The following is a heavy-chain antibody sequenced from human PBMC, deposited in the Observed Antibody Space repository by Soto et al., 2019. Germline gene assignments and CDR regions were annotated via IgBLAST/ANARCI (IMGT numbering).Heavy chain of an antibody. CDR2: INPSGGST. CDR3: ARDNTGLFDY. Sequence: ASVKVSCKASGYTFTSYYMHWVRQAPGQGLEWMGIINPSGGSTSYAQKFQGRGTMTRDTSTSTVYRELSSLRSEDTAVYYCARDNTGLFDYWGQGTLVTVSS. CDR1: GYTFTSYY. J-gene: IGHJ4*02. D-gene: IGHD5-18*01. V-gene: IGHV1-46*01.